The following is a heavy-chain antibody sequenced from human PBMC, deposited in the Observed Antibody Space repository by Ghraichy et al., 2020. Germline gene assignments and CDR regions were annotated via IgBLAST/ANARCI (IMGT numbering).Heavy chain of an antibody. V-gene: IGHV4-59*01. Sequence: SETLSLTCTVSGDSLNNYYWSWIRQAPGKGLEWIGSIYHNGRTKYNPSLKSRVTMSVDTYKNQFSLSLTSVTAADTAVFYCARDQEWRASSSGFDPWGQGTLVSVSP. CDR1: GDSLNNYY. J-gene: IGHJ5*02. CDR3: ARDQEWRASSSGFDP. CDR2: IYHNGRT. D-gene: IGHD2-2*01.